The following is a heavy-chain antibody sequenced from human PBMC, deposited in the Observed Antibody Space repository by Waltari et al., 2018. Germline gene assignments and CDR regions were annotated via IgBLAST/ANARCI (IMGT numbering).Heavy chain of an antibody. Sequence: QPLLQESGPGLVKPSETLSLTCSVSGDSLISRNYFWGWIRQPPGKGLQWIGSIYYPGNTYYNPSLKSRLTISLDTSKNQFSLKLTSVTAADTAVYFCASGGGYTNGWDYWGQGTPVTVSS. CDR2: IYYPGNT. CDR3: ASGGGYTNGWDY. J-gene: IGHJ4*02. V-gene: IGHV4-39*07. D-gene: IGHD2-8*01. CDR1: GDSLISRNYF.